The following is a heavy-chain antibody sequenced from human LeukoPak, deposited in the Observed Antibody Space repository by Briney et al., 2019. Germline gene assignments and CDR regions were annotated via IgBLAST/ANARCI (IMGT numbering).Heavy chain of an antibody. V-gene: IGHV5-51*01. J-gene: IGHJ4*02. Sequence: GESLKISCKGSGYRFTSYWIGWVRQMPGKGLEWMGIIYPGDSDTRYSPSFQGQVTISADKSISTAYLQWSSLKASDTAMYYCARLAVWFGELLPLFDYWGQGNLVTVSS. D-gene: IGHD3-10*01. CDR1: GYRFTSYW. CDR2: IYPGDSDT. CDR3: ARLAVWFGELLPLFDY.